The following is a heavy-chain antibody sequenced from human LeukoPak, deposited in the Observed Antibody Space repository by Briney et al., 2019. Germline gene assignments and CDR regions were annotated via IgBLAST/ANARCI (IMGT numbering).Heavy chain of an antibody. Sequence: SVTLSWKASGYTFTDYYVHWVRQAPGQGLEWMGWINPNNGGTNYAQKFQGRVTMTRDTSISTAYMELRRLISDDTAVYYCARDNYGSGSYYKYWGHGKLDSVSS. CDR3: ARDNYGSGSYYKY. V-gene: IGHV1-2*02. CDR1: GYTFTDYY. J-gene: IGHJ1*01. CDR2: INPNNGGT. D-gene: IGHD3-10*01.